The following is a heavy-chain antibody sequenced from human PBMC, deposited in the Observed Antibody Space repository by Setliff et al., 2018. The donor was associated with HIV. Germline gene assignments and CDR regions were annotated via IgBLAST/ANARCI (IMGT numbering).Heavy chain of an antibody. CDR1: GGSISSYY. Sequence: SETLSLTCTVSGGSISSYYWSWIRQSPGKGLEWIGEINHSGRNKYSPSLRSRVSISVDTSKTQFSLKLCSVTAADTAVYYCARVGSTYLYSIFRNYYYHMDVWGKGTTVTVSS. CDR2: INHSGRN. D-gene: IGHD2-15*01. V-gene: IGHV4-34*01. CDR3: ARVGSTYLYSIFRNYYYHMDV. J-gene: IGHJ6*03.